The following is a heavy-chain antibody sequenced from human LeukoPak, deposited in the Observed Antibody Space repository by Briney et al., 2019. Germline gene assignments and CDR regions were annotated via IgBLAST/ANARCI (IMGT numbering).Heavy chain of an antibody. V-gene: IGHV3-30*18. D-gene: IGHD6-13*01. J-gene: IGHJ4*02. Sequence: QPGRSLRLSCTASGFTFSSYGMHWVRQAPGKGLEWVAVISYDGSNKYYADSVKGRFTISRDNSKNTLYLQMNSLRAEDTAVYYCAKADYSSSWYQTGWGGYFDYWGQGTLVTVSS. CDR3: AKADYSSSWYQTGWGGYFDY. CDR2: ISYDGSNK. CDR1: GFTFSSYG.